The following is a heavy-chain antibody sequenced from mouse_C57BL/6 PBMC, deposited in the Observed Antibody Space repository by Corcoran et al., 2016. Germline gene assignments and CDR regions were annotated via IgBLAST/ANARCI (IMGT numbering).Heavy chain of an antibody. J-gene: IGHJ2*01. V-gene: IGHV1-80*01. D-gene: IGHD1-1*01. Sequence: QVQLQQSGAELVKPGASVKISCKASGYAFSSYWMNWVKQRPGKGLEWIGQIYPGDGDTNYNGKFKGKATLTVDKSSSTAYMELRSLTSEDSAVYYCARYYYGSENYWGQGTTLTVSS. CDR2: IYPGDGDT. CDR1: GYAFSSYW. CDR3: ARYYYGSENY.